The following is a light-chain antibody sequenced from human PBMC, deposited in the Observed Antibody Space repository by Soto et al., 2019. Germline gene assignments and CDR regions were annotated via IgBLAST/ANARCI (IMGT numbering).Light chain of an antibody. CDR1: SSDVGGYNL. J-gene: IGLJ1*01. V-gene: IGLV2-8*01. CDR3: SSYADTNNYV. CDR2: EVS. Sequence: QSVLTQPPSASGSPGQSVTISCTGTSSDVGGYNLVSWYQQHPGKAPKLMIYEVSKRPSGVPDRFSGSKSGNTASLTVSGLQAEDEADYYCSSYADTNNYVFGTGTKLTVL.